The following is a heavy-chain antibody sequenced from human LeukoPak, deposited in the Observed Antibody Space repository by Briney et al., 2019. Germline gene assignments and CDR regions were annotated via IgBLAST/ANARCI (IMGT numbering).Heavy chain of an antibody. CDR3: AKAADQYYYYYFYYMDV. CDR2: ISFDGSSK. V-gene: IGHV3-30*18. D-gene: IGHD2-2*01. CDR1: GFTFSSYG. Sequence: GGSLRLSCAASGFTFSSYGMHWVRQAPGKGLGWVAVISFDGSSKDYAQSVKGRFTISRDNSKNTLYLQMNSLRVEDTAVYYCAKAADQYYYYYFYYMDVWGKGTTVTVSS. J-gene: IGHJ6*03.